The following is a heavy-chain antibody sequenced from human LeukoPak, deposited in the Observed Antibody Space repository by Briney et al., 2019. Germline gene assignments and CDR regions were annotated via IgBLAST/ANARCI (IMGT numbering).Heavy chain of an antibody. D-gene: IGHD6-19*01. CDR3: ARDSSGWYGNWFAP. Sequence: PGGSLRLSCAASGFTFSSYAMSWVRQAPGKGLEWVSAISGSGGSTYYADSVKGRFTISRDNSKNTLYLQMNSLRAEDTAVYYCARDSSGWYGNWFAPWGQGTLVTVSS. CDR2: ISGSGGST. J-gene: IGHJ5*02. CDR1: GFTFSSYA. V-gene: IGHV3-23*01.